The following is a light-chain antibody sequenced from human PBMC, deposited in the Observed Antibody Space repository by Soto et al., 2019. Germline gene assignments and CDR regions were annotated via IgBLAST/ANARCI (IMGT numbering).Light chain of an antibody. CDR3: QQFNSHTNS. V-gene: IGKV1-9*01. CDR1: QTISSW. CDR2: AAS. Sequence: DIHLTHYPSNTYGSVGDILSITCRASQTISSWLAWYQQKPGKAPKLLIYAASTLQSGVPSRFSGSGSGTEFTLTISCLQPEDFATYCCQQFNSHTNSLGQGTRLEIK. J-gene: IGKJ5*01.